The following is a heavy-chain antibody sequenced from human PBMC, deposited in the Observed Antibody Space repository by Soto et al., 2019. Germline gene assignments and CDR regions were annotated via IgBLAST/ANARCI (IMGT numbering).Heavy chain of an antibody. CDR1: GGGFSSYA. V-gene: IGHV1-69*06. CDR3: ARDRKIWFGELSSYGMDV. J-gene: IGHJ6*01. Sequence: SVKVSCKASGGGFSSYAISWVRQATGEGLEWMGGIIPIFGTANYAQKFQGRVTITADIYTSTAYMELSSMSSEDTAVYYCARDRKIWFGELSSYGMDVWGQGTTVTVYS. D-gene: IGHD3-10*01. CDR2: IIPIFGTA.